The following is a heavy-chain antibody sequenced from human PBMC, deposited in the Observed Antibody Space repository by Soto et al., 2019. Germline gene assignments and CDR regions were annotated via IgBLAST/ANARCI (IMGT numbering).Heavy chain of an antibody. CDR3: VKAAVGFDY. CDR1: GFTFSSYG. V-gene: IGHV3-33*06. Sequence: QVQLVESGGGVVQPGRSLRLSCVASGFTFSSYGMHWVRKAPGKGLEWVAVIWHDGSQKYYADSVKGRVTISRDNSKNTVYQQMSSLGVEDTAMYYCVKAAVGFDYWGQGTLVTVSS. D-gene: IGHD1-26*01. CDR2: IWHDGSQK. J-gene: IGHJ4*02.